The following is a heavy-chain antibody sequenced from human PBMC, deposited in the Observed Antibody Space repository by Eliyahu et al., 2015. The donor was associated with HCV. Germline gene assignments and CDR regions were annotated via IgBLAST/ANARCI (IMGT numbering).Heavy chain of an antibody. CDR3: ARGASPDY. Sequence: EVQLVESGGGLVQPGGSLRLSCAASGFTFSANWMHWGPPSSGEGVGGGSPINSDGSTTIYADSVKGRFTISRDNAKDTLYLLMNSLRAEDTAVYYCARGASPDYWGQGTLVTVSS. CDR1: GFTFSANW. CDR2: INSDGSTT. V-gene: IGHV3-74*01. J-gene: IGHJ4*02.